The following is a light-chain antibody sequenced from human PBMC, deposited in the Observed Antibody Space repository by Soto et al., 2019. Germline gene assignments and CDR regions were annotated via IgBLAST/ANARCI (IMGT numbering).Light chain of an antibody. CDR3: AAWDDSLSGVV. Sequence: QSVLTQPPSVSEAPRQRVTISCSGSSSNIGNNAVNWYQQLPGKAPKLLIYYDDLLPSGVSDRFSGSRSGTSASLAISGLQSEGEADYYCAAWDDSLSGVVFGGGTKLTVL. CDR2: YDD. V-gene: IGLV1-36*01. J-gene: IGLJ2*01. CDR1: SSNIGNNA.